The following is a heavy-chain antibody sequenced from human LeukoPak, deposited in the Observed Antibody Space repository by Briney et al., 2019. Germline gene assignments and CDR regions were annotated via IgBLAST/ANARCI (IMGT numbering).Heavy chain of an antibody. CDR2: ISAYNGNT. Sequence: ASVKVSCKASGYTFTSYGISWVRQAPGQGLEWMGWISAYNGNTNYAHKLQGRVTMTTDTSTSTAYMELRSLRSDDTAVYYCARDQIVVVPDYYYYYYMDVWGKGTTVTVSS. J-gene: IGHJ6*03. CDR3: ARDQIVVVPDYYYYYYMDV. D-gene: IGHD2-2*01. V-gene: IGHV1-18*01. CDR1: GYTFTSYG.